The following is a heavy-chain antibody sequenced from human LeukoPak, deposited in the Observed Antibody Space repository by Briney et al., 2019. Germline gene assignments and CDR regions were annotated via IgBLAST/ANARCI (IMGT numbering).Heavy chain of an antibody. J-gene: IGHJ4*02. CDR3: ARDGPYSGYDFFY. CDR1: GYTFSGYY. D-gene: IGHD5-12*01. Sequence: ASVKVSCKASGYTFSGYYIHWVRQAPGQGPEWMGWINPNNGGTKSAQTFQDRLTMSRDTSISTAYMELSRLRSDDTAVYYCARDGPYSGYDFFYWGQGTLVTVSS. V-gene: IGHV1-2*02. CDR2: INPNNGGT.